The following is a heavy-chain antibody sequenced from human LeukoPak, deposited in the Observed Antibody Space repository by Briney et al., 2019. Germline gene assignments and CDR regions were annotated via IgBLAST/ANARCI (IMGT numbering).Heavy chain of an antibody. CDR1: GYTFTSYG. V-gene: IGHV1-69*13. Sequence: ASVKVSCKASGYTFTSYGISWVRQAPGQGLEWMGGIIPIFGTANYAQKFQGRVTITADESTSTAYMELSSLRSEDTAVYYCARVWVLNWFDPWGQGTLVTVSS. CDR2: IIPIFGTA. J-gene: IGHJ5*02. CDR3: ARVWVLNWFDP. D-gene: IGHD7-27*01.